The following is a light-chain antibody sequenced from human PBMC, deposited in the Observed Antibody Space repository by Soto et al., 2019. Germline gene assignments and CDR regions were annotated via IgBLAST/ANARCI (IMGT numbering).Light chain of an antibody. J-gene: IGLJ3*02. V-gene: IGLV3-10*01. CDR1: ELPKKY. CDR2: EDS. CDR3: YSTDIGANRGV. Sequence: SYELTQPPSVSVSPGQTARITCSGDELPKKYVYWHQQKAGQAPVLVIYEDSERPSGIPERFSGSRSGTMATLTISGAQVEDEADYYCYSTDIGANRGVFGGGIKLTVL.